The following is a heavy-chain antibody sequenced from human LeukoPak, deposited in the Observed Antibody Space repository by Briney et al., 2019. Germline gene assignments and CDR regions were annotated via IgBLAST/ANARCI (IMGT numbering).Heavy chain of an antibody. Sequence: SETLSLTCSVSGGSISSYYWNWIRQPPGERLEWIANIDYSGSTNYNASLKSRVTISVDMSKNQISLNLISVTAADTAVYYCARSPSMILPYYFDYWGQGNLVTVSS. CDR2: IDYSGST. D-gene: IGHD3-22*01. J-gene: IGHJ4*02. CDR1: GGSISSYY. CDR3: ARSPSMILPYYFDY. V-gene: IGHV4-59*01.